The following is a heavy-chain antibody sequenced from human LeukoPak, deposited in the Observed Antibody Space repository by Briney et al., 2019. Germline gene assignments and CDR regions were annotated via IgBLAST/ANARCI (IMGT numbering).Heavy chain of an antibody. CDR2: IYYSGST. CDR1: GGSINSSSYY. CDR3: ARRFAPSRNDAFDI. V-gene: IGHV4-39*01. D-gene: IGHD3-10*01. Sequence: PAETQTLTCTVSGGSINSSSYYWGWIRQPPGKGLEWIGTIYYSGSTYYNPSLKSRVTISVDTSKNQFSLKLSSVTASDTAVYYCARRFAPSRNDAFDIWGQKTVVTV. J-gene: IGHJ3*02.